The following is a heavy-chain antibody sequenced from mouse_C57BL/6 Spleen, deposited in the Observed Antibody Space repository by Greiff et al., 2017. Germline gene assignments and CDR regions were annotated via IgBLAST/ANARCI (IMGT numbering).Heavy chain of an antibody. CDR3: ARRQPSFAMDY. V-gene: IGHV5-6*02. CDR1: GFTFSSYG. D-gene: IGHD2-10*02. Sequence: EVKLVESGGDLVKPGGSLKLSCAASGFTFSSYGMSWVRQTPDKRLEWVATISSGGSYTYYPDSVKGRFTISRDNAKNTLYLQMSSLKSEDTAMYYCARRQPSFAMDYWGQGTSVTVSS. CDR2: ISSGGSYT. J-gene: IGHJ4*01.